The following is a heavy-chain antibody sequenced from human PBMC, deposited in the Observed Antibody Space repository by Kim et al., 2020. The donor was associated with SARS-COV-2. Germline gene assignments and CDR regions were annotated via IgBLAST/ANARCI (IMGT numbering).Heavy chain of an antibody. V-gene: IGHV4-4*02. Sequence: SETLSLTCAVSGASISSINWWSWVRQPPGKGLEWIGEIFHSGGTDYNPSLKSRVTISVDKSKNQFSLKLSSVTAADTAVYYCTRDAGLRGVPCFFDYWG. CDR3: TRDAGLRGVPCFFDY. J-gene: IGHJ4*03. D-gene: IGHD3-10*01. CDR1: GASISSINW. CDR2: IFHSGGT.